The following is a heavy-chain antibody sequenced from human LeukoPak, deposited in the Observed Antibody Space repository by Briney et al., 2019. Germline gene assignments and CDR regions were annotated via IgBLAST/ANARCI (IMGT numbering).Heavy chain of an antibody. J-gene: IGHJ3*02. Sequence: GGSLRLSCAASGFTFSRYAMSWVRQAPGKGLEWVSSIGGSGGTTYYADSVQGRFTISRDNSKNTLYLQMNSLSAEDTAVYYCAKNSRAVLGPGALFETWGQGTMV. D-gene: IGHD6-19*01. CDR2: IGGSGGTT. CDR3: AKNSRAVLGPGALFET. V-gene: IGHV3-23*01. CDR1: GFTFSRYA.